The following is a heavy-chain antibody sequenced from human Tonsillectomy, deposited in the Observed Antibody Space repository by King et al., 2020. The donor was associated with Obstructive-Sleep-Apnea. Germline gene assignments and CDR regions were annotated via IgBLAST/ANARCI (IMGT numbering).Heavy chain of an antibody. J-gene: IGHJ4*02. CDR2: VSGSGDST. D-gene: IGHD3-10*01. V-gene: IGHV3-23*04. CDR1: GFTFSSYA. Sequence: VQLVESGGGLVQPGGSLRLSCAVSGFTFSSYAMSWVRQSPGKGLEGVSGVSGSGDSTHYAESGKGRFTISRDNSKNTLYLQMNSLRAEDTAVYYCAKSIITMIRGVIIEGYYFEYWGQGTLVTVSS. CDR3: AKSIITMIRGVIIEGYYFEY.